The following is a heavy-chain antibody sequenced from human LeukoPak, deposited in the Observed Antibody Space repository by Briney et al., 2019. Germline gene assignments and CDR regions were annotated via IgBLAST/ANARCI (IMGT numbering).Heavy chain of an antibody. CDR2: IHSGNSAT. Sequence: GESLKISCKGSGYSFTSYWIAWVRQIPGKGLEWMGIIHSGNSATRYSPSFQGRVTISADKSISTAFLQWSSLKASDTAMYYCARSLSYYDGSGYYYFDYWGQGTLVTVSS. CDR3: ARSLSYYDGSGYYYFDY. CDR1: GYSFTSYW. J-gene: IGHJ4*02. V-gene: IGHV5-51*01. D-gene: IGHD3-22*01.